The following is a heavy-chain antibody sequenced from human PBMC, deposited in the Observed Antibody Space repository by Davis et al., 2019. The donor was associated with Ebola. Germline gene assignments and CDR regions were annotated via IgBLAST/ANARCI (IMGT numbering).Heavy chain of an antibody. CDR2: ISSSSSYI. J-gene: IGHJ3*02. V-gene: IGHV3-21*01. D-gene: IGHD6-6*01. CDR3: ARRGAARLDAFDI. CDR1: GFTFSSYS. Sequence: PGGSLRLSCAASGFTFSSYSMNWVRQAPGKGLEWVSSISSSSSYIYYADSVKGRFTISRDNAKNSLYLQMNSLRAEDTAVYYCARRGAARLDAFDIWGQGTMVTVSS.